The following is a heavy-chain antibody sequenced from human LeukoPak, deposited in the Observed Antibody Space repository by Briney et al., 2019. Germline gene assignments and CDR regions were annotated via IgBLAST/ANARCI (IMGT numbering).Heavy chain of an antibody. Sequence: ASVKVSCKASGYIFTNHDINWVRQATGKGLEWMGWMNPNSGNTGYAQNFQGRVTMTRNTSISTAYMELSSLRSEDTAAYYCARVGGDYALSYWGQGTLVTVSS. V-gene: IGHV1-8*02. D-gene: IGHD4-17*01. J-gene: IGHJ4*02. CDR1: GYIFTNHD. CDR2: MNPNSGNT. CDR3: ARVGGDYALSY.